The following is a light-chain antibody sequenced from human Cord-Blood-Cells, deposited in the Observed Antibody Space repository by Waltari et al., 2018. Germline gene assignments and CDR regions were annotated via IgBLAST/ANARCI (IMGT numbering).Light chain of an antibody. J-gene: IGKJ2*01. Sequence: DMQMTQSPSSLPASVGDRITIPCRASQSISSYLNWYQQKPGKAPKLLIYAASSLQSGVPSRFSGIGSGTDFTLTISSLQPEDFATYYCQQSYSTPYTFGQGTKLEIK. CDR1: QSISSY. CDR2: AAS. V-gene: IGKV1-39*01. CDR3: QQSYSTPYT.